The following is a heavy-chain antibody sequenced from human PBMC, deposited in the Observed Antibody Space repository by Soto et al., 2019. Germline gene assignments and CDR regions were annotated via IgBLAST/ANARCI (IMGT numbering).Heavy chain of an antibody. CDR1: GFAFSSYG. D-gene: IGHD3-22*01. V-gene: IGHV3-30*18. CDR3: AKDTYFYDTSGYYIFDY. J-gene: IGHJ4*02. Sequence: GGSLRLSCAASGFAFSSYGIHWVRQAPGKGLEWVAGISYDGSNEHYTDSVKGRFTISRDNSKNTLYLQMNSLRAEDTAVYYCAKDTYFYDTSGYYIFDYSGQGTLVTVSS. CDR2: ISYDGSNE.